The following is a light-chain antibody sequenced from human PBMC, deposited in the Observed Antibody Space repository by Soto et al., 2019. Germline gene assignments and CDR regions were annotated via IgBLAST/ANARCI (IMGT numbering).Light chain of an antibody. V-gene: IGLV2-14*01. J-gene: IGLJ2*01. Sequence: QSALTQPASVSGSPGQSITISCTGTSSDVGAYNYVSWYQQHPGKAPKVMIYDVSNRPSGVSNRFSASKSGNTASLTISGLQAEDEADYYCSSYTTSRTLAFGGGTQLTVL. CDR1: SSDVGAYNY. CDR2: DVS. CDR3: SSYTTSRTLA.